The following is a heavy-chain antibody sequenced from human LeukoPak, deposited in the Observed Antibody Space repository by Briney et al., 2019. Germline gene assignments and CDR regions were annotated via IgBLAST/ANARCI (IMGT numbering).Heavy chain of an antibody. J-gene: IGHJ4*02. Sequence: GGSLRLSCAASGFTVSSNYMSWVRQAPGKGLEWVANIKHDESEKNYLDSVKGRFTISRDNAQNSLYLQMNGLRVEDTAVYYCTRRLDDWGQGTLVTVSS. D-gene: IGHD3-16*01. CDR2: IKHDESEK. V-gene: IGHV3-7*01. CDR3: TRRLDD. CDR1: GFTVSSNY.